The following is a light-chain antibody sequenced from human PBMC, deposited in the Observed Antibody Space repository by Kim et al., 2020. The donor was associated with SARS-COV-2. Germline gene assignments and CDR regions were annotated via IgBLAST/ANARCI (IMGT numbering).Light chain of an antibody. CDR1: QSVSTY. J-gene: IGKJ5*01. Sequence: EIVLTQSPATLSLSPGETATLSCRASQSVSTYLAWYQHKPGQAPRLLIYDASNRATGIPARFSGSGSGTDFTLTISSLEAEDSAVYYCQQRSNWPRNTFGQGTRLEIK. V-gene: IGKV3-11*01. CDR3: QQRSNWPRNT. CDR2: DAS.